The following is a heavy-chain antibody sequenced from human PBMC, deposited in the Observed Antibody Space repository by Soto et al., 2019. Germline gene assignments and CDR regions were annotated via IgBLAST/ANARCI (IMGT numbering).Heavy chain of an antibody. V-gene: IGHV3-33*01. CDR1: GFTFSSYG. D-gene: IGHD5-18*01. CDR2: IWYDGSNK. CDR3: ARDRYSYGPYFDY. Sequence: GGSLRLSCAASGFTFSSYGMHWVRQAPGKGLEWVAVIWYDGSNKYYADSVKGRFTISRDNSKNTLYLQMNSLRAEDTAVYYCARDRYSYGPYFDYWGQGTLVTVS. J-gene: IGHJ4*02.